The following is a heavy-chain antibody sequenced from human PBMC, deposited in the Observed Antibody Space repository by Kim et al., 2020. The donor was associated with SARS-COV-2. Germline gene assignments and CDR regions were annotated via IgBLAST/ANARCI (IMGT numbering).Heavy chain of an antibody. Sequence: GGSLRLSCAASGFTFSSYAMHWVRRAPAKGRGGLAVIWHDGSDKYYADSVKGRFTVSRDNAKNTLYLQMNSLRVEDTALYYCAKHGGAIWGQGTMVKVSS. CDR2: IWHDGSDK. D-gene: IGHD3-10*01. CDR1: GFTFSSYA. CDR3: AKHGGAI. J-gene: IGHJ3*02. V-gene: IGHV3-33*06.